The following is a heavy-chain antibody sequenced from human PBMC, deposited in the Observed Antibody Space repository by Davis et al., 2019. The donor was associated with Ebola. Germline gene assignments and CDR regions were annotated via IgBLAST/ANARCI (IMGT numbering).Heavy chain of an antibody. V-gene: IGHV4-59*01. J-gene: IGHJ6*02. D-gene: IGHD2-21*01. CDR1: GGSISSYY. CDR2: IYYSGST. CDR3: ARRGVWYGMDV. Sequence: PGGSLRLSCTVSGGSISSYYWSWIRQPPGKGLEWIGYIYYSGSTNYNPSLKSRVTISVDTSKNQFSLKLSSVTAADTAVYYCARRGVWYGMDVWGQGTTVTVSS.